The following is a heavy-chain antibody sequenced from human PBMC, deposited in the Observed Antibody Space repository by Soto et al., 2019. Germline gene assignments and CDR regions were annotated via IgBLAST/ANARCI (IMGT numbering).Heavy chain of an antibody. CDR1: GYTFTSYA. J-gene: IGHJ4*02. CDR2: INAGNGDT. D-gene: IGHD6-19*01. V-gene: IGHV1-3*01. CDR3: ARASGWYVSDY. Sequence: ASVKVSCKASGYTFTSYAMHWVRQAPGQRLEWMGWINAGNGDTKYSQKFQGRVTITRDTSASTAYMELSSLRSEDTAVYYCARASGWYVSDYWGQGTLVTVSS.